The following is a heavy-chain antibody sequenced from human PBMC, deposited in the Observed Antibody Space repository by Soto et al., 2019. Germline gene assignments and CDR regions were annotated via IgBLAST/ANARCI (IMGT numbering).Heavy chain of an antibody. CDR1: GYTFTSYG. CDR2: ISAYTGNT. V-gene: IGHV1-18*01. CDR3: ARDRPSGRDYYYGMDV. Sequence: QVQLVQSGAEVKKPGASVKVSCKASGYTFTSYGISWVRQAPGQGLEWMGWISAYTGNTNYAQKLQGRVTMTTDTSTSTAYMELRSLRSDDTAVYYCARDRPSGRDYYYGMDVWGQGTTVTVSS. D-gene: IGHD1-26*01. J-gene: IGHJ6*02.